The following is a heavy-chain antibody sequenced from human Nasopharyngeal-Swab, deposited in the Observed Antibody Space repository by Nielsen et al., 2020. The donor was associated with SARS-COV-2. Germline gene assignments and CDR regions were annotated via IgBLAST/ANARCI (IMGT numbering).Heavy chain of an antibody. V-gene: IGHV7-4-1*02. CDR3: ARAGRGSSSWYVMDYYYGMDV. Sequence: WVRQAPGQGLEWMGWINTNTGHPTYAQGFTGRFVFSLDTSVSTAYLQISSLKAEYTAVYNCARAGRGSSSWYVMDYYYGMDVWGQGTTVTVSS. CDR2: INTNTGHP. J-gene: IGHJ6*02. D-gene: IGHD6-13*01.